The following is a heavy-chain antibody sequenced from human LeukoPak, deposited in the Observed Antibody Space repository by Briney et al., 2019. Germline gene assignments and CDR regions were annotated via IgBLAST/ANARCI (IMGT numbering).Heavy chain of an antibody. V-gene: IGHV3-21*06. CDR2: ITSSGSYT. Sequence: GGSLRLSCAASGFTFSSGSMNWVRQAPGKGLEWVASITSSGSYTYYAGSVKGRFTISRDNAKNSLYLQMNSLRAEDTAVYYCAKAAATQDESDYWGQGTLVTVPS. J-gene: IGHJ4*02. D-gene: IGHD6-25*01. CDR1: GFTFSSGS. CDR3: AKAAATQDESDY.